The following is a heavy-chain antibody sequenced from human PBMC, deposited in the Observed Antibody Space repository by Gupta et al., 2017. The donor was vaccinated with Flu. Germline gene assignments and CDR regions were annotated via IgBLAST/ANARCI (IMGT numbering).Heavy chain of an antibody. CDR3: ARESGTTSFDY. J-gene: IGHJ4*02. Sequence: EVQLVESGGGLVNPGGSLRLSCPASGFTFWSYTLNWVRQAPGKGLEWVSSISSGSNYIYYADSVKGRFTLSRDNAKNSLYLQMHSLRAEDTAVYYCARESGTTSFDYWGQGTLVTVSS. V-gene: IGHV3-21*01. CDR2: ISSGSNYI. D-gene: IGHD1-7*01. CDR1: GFTFWSYT.